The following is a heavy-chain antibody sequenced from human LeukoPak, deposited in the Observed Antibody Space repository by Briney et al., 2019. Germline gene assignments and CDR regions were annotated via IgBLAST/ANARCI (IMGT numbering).Heavy chain of an antibody. Sequence: GGSLRLSCAASGFTFSSYSMNWVRQAPGKGLEWVSSIGSSSSYIYYADSVKGRFTISRDNAKNSLYLQMNSLRAEDTAVYYCARGPRYDPMDVWGQGTTVTVSS. CDR3: ARGPRYDPMDV. J-gene: IGHJ6*02. D-gene: IGHD2-2*01. V-gene: IGHV3-21*01. CDR1: GFTFSSYS. CDR2: IGSSSSYI.